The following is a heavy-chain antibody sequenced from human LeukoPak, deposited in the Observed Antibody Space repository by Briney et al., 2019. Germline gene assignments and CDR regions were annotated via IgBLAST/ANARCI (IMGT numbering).Heavy chain of an antibody. CDR1: GFTFSSYS. CDR2: ISSSSSTI. CDR3: ARSGFSATFGY. Sequence: GGSLRLSCAASGFTFSSYSMSWVRQAPGKGLEWVSYISSSSSTIYYADSVKGRFTISRDNAKNSLYLQMNSLRAEDTAVYYCARSGFSATFGYWGQGTLVTVSS. V-gene: IGHV3-48*01. J-gene: IGHJ4*02. D-gene: IGHD5-12*01.